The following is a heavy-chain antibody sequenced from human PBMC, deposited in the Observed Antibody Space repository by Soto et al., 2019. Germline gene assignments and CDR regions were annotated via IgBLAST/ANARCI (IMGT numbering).Heavy chain of an antibody. CDR1: GFTFSSYA. V-gene: IGHV3-23*01. CDR3: AKSRIQGWTKGLYDH. Sequence: EVQLLDSGGRLVQPGGSLRLSCAASGFTFSSYAMSWVRQAPGKGLEWVSSISESGDSTSYAESVRGRSTISRDDSKNTLYLQMNSLRAEDTAVYSCAKSRIQGWTKGLYDHWGQGTLVTVSS. CDR2: ISESGDST. J-gene: IGHJ4*02. D-gene: IGHD5-18*01.